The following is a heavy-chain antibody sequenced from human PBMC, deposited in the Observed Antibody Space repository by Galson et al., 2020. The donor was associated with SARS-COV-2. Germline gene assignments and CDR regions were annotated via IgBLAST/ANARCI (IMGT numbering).Heavy chain of an antibody. V-gene: IGHV3-48*02. CDR3: ARDRGGSSSSGYYYYGMDV. CDR1: GFTFSSYS. CDR2: ISSSSRTI. Sequence: GGSLRLSCAASGFTFSSYSMNWVRQAPGKGLEWVSYISSSSRTIYYADSVKGRFTISRDNAKNSLYLQMNSLRDEDTAVYYCARDRGGSSSSGYYYYGMDVWGQGTTVTVSS. D-gene: IGHD6-6*01. J-gene: IGHJ6*02.